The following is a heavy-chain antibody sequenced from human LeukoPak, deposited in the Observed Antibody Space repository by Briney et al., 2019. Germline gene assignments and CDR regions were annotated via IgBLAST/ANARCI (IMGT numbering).Heavy chain of an antibody. J-gene: IGHJ3*01. D-gene: IGHD5-18*01. V-gene: IGHV1-18*01. CDR3: ARDQGDNSYGYYAIWYAFDV. CDR2: ISAYNGNT. CDR1: GYTFTSYG. Sequence: VASVKVSCKASGYTFTSYGISWVRQAPGQGLEWMGWISAYNGNTNYAQKLQGRVTMTTDTSTSTAYMELRSLRSEDTAVYYCARDQGDNSYGYYAIWYAFDVWGQGTMVTVSS.